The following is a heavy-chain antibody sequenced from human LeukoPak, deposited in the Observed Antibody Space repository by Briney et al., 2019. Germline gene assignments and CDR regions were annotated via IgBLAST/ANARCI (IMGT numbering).Heavy chain of an antibody. CDR1: GGSISSGDYY. CDR2: IYYSGSI. CDR3: ARLNYDSSGYYNFDY. Sequence: SQTLSLTCTVSGGSISSGDYYWSWIRQPPGKGLEWIGYIYYSGSIYYNPSLKSRVTISVDTSKNQFSLKLSSVTAADTAVYYCARLNYDSSGYYNFDYWGQGTLVTVSS. V-gene: IGHV4-30-4*01. J-gene: IGHJ4*02. D-gene: IGHD3-22*01.